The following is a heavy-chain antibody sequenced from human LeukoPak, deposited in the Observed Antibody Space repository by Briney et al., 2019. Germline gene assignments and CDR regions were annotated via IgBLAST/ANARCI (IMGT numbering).Heavy chain of an antibody. CDR2: IYYSGST. CDR1: GGSISSYY. J-gene: IGHJ4*02. V-gene: IGHV4-59*01. CDR3: ARDGYNRIFDY. D-gene: IGHD5-24*01. Sequence: SETLSLTCTVSGGSISSYYWSWIRQPPGKGLEWIGYIYYSGSTNYNPSLKSRVTISVDTSKNQFSLELSSVTAADTAVYYCARDGYNRIFDYWGQGTLVTVSS.